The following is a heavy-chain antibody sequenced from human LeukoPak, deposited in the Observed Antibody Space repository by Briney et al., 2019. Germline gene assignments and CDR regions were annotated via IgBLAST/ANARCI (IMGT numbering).Heavy chain of an antibody. CDR1: GFTFSSYS. CDR3: ARGELSVCSSTSCSQTLFDY. V-gene: IGHV3-21*01. D-gene: IGHD2-2*01. CDR2: ISSSSSYI. Sequence: GGSLRLSCAASGFTFSSYSMNWVRQAPGKGLEWVSSISSSSSYIYYADSVKGRFTISRDNAKNSLYLQMNSLRAEDTAVYYCARGELSVCSSTSCSQTLFDYWGQGTLVTVSS. J-gene: IGHJ4*02.